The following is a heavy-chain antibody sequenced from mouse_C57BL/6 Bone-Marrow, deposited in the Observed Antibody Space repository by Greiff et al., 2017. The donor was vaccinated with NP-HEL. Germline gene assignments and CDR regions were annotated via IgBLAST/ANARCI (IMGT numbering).Heavy chain of an antibody. J-gene: IGHJ2*01. CDR1: GYTFTSYG. CDR3: ARSGIYYGLDY. V-gene: IGHV1-81*01. Sequence: VQLRQSGAELARPGASVKLSCKASGYTFTSYGISWVKQRTGQGLEWIGEIYPRSGNTYYNEKFKGKATLTADKSSSTAYMELRSLTSEDSAVYFCARSGIYYGLDYWGQGTTLTVSS. D-gene: IGHD2-1*01. CDR2: IYPRSGNT.